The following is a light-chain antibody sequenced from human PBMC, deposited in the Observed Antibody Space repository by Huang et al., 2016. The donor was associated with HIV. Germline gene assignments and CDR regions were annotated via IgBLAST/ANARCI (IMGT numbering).Light chain of an antibody. CDR3: QQYNNRPLT. CDR2: GAS. J-gene: IGKJ4*01. Sequence: EIVMTQSPATVSVSPGERATLFCRASQSISRDLAWYQQKPGQAPRLLIYGASARATGLPARFSGSGSGTEFSLTISSLQSEDFAIYYCQQYNNRPLTFGGGTKVEIK. CDR1: QSISRD. V-gene: IGKV3-15*01.